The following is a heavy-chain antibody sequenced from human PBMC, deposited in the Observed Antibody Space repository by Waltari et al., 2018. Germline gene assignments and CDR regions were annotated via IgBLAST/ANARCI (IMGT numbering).Heavy chain of an antibody. CDR2: ISSNGGST. J-gene: IGHJ6*03. Sequence: EVQLVESGGGLVQPGGSLRLSCAASGFTFSSYAMHWVRQAPGKGLEYVSAISSNGGSTYYANSVKGRFTISRDNSKNTLYLQMGSLRAEDMAVYYCAREGAGPILVVPGYMDVWGKGTTVTISS. CDR3: AREGAGPILVVPGYMDV. D-gene: IGHD2-2*01. CDR1: GFTFSSYA. V-gene: IGHV3-64*01.